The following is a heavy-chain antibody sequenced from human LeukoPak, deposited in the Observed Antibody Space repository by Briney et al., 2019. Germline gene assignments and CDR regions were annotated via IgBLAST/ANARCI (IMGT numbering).Heavy chain of an antibody. CDR3: ARASSGWDEDGDY. CDR1: GFTVSSNY. Sequence: GGSLRLSCAASGFTVSSNYMSWVRQAPGKGLEWVSVIYSGGSTYYADSVKGRFTISRDNSKNTLYLQMNSLRAEDTAVYYCARASSGWDEDGDYRGQGTLVTVSS. V-gene: IGHV3-66*01. CDR2: IYSGGST. J-gene: IGHJ4*02. D-gene: IGHD6-19*01.